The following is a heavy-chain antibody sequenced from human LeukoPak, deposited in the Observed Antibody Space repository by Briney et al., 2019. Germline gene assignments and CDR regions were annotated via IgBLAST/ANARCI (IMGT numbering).Heavy chain of an antibody. CDR1: GFPFSSYS. J-gene: IGHJ4*02. Sequence: GGSLRLSCAASGFPFSSYSMNWVRQAPGKGLEWVSYISASGSNIYYLDAVKGRFTVSRDNAMNSLFLQMSRPGVEDTAIYYCVRVKGTYFDFWGQGTLVTVSS. V-gene: IGHV3-48*01. CDR2: ISASGSNI. D-gene: IGHD1-1*01. CDR3: VRVKGTYFDF.